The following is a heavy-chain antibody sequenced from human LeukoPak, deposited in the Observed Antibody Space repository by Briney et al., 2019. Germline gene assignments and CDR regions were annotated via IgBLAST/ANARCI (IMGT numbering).Heavy chain of an antibody. J-gene: IGHJ6*03. CDR1: GDSVSSNSAA. D-gene: IGHD6-13*01. Sequence: SQTLSLTCAISGDSVSSNSAAWNWIRQSPSRGLEWLGRTYYRSKWYNDYAVSVKSRITINPDTSKNQFSLQLNSVTPEDTAVYYCARGDWQQLAPPRWDHYMDVWGKGTTVTVSS. V-gene: IGHV6-1*01. CDR2: TYYRSKWYN. CDR3: ARGDWQQLAPPRWDHYMDV.